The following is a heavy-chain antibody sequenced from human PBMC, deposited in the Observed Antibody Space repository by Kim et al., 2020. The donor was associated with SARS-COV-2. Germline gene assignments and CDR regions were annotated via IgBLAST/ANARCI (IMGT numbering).Heavy chain of an antibody. V-gene: IGHV3-21*01. Sequence: GGSLRLSCAASGFTFSSYSMNWVRQAPGKGLEWVSSISSSSSYIYYADSVKGRFTISRDNAKNSLYLQMNSLRAEDTAVYYCARERSHSGYDPNAFDIWGQGTMVTVSS. J-gene: IGHJ3*02. D-gene: IGHD5-12*01. CDR2: ISSSSSYI. CDR3: ARERSHSGYDPNAFDI. CDR1: GFTFSSYS.